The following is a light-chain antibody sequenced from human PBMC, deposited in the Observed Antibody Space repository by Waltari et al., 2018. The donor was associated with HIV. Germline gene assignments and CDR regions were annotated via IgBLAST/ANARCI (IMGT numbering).Light chain of an antibody. V-gene: IGKV3-15*01. CDR2: GAS. Sequence: EIELTQSPATLSVSLGGRATLSCRASQNASTNLAWLQQKAGQAPRLVVYGASVRATGVPSRFSGSGSGTQFALTITGLQSEDSAIYYCQQYNVWPPWSFGQGTKVE. J-gene: IGKJ1*01. CDR3: QQYNVWPPWS. CDR1: QNASTN.